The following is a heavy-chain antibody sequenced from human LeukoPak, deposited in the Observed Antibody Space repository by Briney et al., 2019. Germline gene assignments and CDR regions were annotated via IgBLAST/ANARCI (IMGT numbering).Heavy chain of an antibody. V-gene: IGHV1-58*02. CDR1: GFTFTSSA. Sequence: SVKVSCKASGFTFTSSAMQWVRQARGQRLEWIGWIVVGSGNTNHAQKFQERVTITRDMSTSTAYMELSSLRSEDTAVYYCAADRGYGSGFYWFDPWGQGTLVTVSS. CDR3: AADRGYGSGFYWFDP. D-gene: IGHD3-10*01. J-gene: IGHJ5*02. CDR2: IVVGSGNT.